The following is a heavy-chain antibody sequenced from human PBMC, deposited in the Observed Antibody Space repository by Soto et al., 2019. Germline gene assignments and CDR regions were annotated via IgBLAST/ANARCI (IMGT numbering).Heavy chain of an antibody. D-gene: IGHD1-1*01. CDR3: AREKVGTTFFDN. CDR1: GFAISRGYY. V-gene: IGHV4-38-2*02. J-gene: IGHJ4*02. Sequence: ETLSLTCNFSGFAISRGYYWSWVRQPPGKGLEWIGSIYPSVSSYHNPSLESRLTLSIDTSKNQFTLKLASVTAADTALYYCAREKVGTTFFDNWGQGTQVTVSS. CDR2: IYPSVSS.